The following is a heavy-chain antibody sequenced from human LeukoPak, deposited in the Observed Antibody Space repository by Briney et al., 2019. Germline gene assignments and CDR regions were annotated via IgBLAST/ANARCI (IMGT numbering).Heavy chain of an antibody. Sequence: GASVKVSCKASGYTFTGYYMHWVRQARGQGLEWMGGIIPIFGTANYAQKFQGRVTITADKSTSTAYMELSSLRSEDTAVYYCARGLDDYGDRGSAFDIWGQGTMVTVSS. J-gene: IGHJ3*02. CDR1: GYTFTGYY. V-gene: IGHV1-69*06. CDR2: IIPIFGTA. CDR3: ARGLDDYGDRGSAFDI. D-gene: IGHD4-17*01.